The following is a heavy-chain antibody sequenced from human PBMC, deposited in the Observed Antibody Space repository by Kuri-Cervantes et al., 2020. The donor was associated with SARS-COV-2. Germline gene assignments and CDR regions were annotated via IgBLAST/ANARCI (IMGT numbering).Heavy chain of an antibody. D-gene: IGHD4-23*01. V-gene: IGHV4-34*01. Sequence: SQTLSLTCAVYGGSFSGYYWSWIRQPPGKGLEWIGEINHSGSTNYNPSLKSRVTISEDTSKNQFSLKLSSVTAADTAVYYCARVKSVVTPDIDYWGQGTLVTVSS. CDR3: ARVKSVVTPDIDY. CDR1: GGSFSGYY. J-gene: IGHJ4*02. CDR2: INHSGST.